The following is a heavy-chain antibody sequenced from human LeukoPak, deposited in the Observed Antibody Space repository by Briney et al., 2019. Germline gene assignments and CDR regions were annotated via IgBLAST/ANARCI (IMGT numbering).Heavy chain of an antibody. V-gene: IGHV1-2*02. Sequence: ASVKVSCKASVYTFTGYYMHWVRQAPGQGLEWMGWINPNSGGTNYAQKFQGRVTMTRGTSISTAYMELSRLRSDDTAVYYCARVSQWLVLDYWGQGTLVTVSS. CDR1: VYTFTGYY. J-gene: IGHJ4*02. D-gene: IGHD6-19*01. CDR3: ARVSQWLVLDY. CDR2: INPNSGGT.